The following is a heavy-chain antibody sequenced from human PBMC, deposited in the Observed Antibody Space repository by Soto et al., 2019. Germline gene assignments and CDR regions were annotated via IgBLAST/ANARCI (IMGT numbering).Heavy chain of an antibody. D-gene: IGHD3-10*01. CDR3: AKDGIGFGDSAFRNYYYYMDV. Sequence: GGSLRLSCAASGFTFSSYAMSWVRQAPGKGLEWVSAISGSGGSTYYADSVKGRFTISRDNSKNTLYLQMNSLRAEDTAVYYCAKDGIGFGDSAFRNYYYYMDVWGKGTTVTVSS. CDR2: ISGSGGST. J-gene: IGHJ6*03. CDR1: GFTFSSYA. V-gene: IGHV3-23*01.